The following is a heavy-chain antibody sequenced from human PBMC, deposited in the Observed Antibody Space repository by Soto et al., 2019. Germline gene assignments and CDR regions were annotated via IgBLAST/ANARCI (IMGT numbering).Heavy chain of an antibody. J-gene: IGHJ6*03. Sequence: SETLSLTCAVYGGSFSGYYWSWIRQPSGKGLEWIGEINHSGSTNYNPSLKSRVTISVDTSKSQFSLKLSSVTAADTAVYYCARGFEKYYYMDVWGKGTTVTVSS. CDR3: ARGFEKYYYMDV. V-gene: IGHV4-34*01. CDR2: INHSGST. CDR1: GGSFSGYY. D-gene: IGHD3-9*01.